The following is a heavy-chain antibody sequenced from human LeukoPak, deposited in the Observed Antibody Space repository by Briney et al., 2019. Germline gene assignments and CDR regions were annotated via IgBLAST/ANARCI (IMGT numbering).Heavy chain of an antibody. D-gene: IGHD3-22*01. CDR3: AGSYYYDSSGPTFGDY. V-gene: IGHV4-59*01. CDR2: IYYSGST. J-gene: IGHJ4*02. Sequence: SETLSLTCTVSGGSISSYYWSWIRQPPGKGLEWIGYIYYSGSTNYNPSLKSRVTISVDTSKNQFSLKLSSVTAADTAVYYCAGSYYYDSSGPTFGDYWGQGTLVTVSS. CDR1: GGSISSYY.